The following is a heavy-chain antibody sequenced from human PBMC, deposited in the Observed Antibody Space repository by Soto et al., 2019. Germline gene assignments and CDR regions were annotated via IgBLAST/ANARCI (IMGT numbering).Heavy chain of an antibody. D-gene: IGHD6-19*01. CDR1: GFTFRHYA. CDR2: VSGSGGTT. Sequence: EVQLLESGGGLVQPGGSLRLSCAASGFTFRHYAMSWVRQAPGKGLEWVSSVSGSGGTTYYGDSVKGRFTISRDNSKNTLDLQMHSLGAEDTAVFCCAKGKAVAGPADYWGQGTLVTVSS. V-gene: IGHV3-23*01. J-gene: IGHJ4*02. CDR3: AKGKAVAGPADY.